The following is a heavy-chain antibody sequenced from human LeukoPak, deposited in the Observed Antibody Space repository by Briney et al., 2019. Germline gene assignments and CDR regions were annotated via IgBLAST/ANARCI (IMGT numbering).Heavy chain of an antibody. CDR2: IKQDGSEK. J-gene: IGHJ4*02. V-gene: IGHV3-7*05. CDR3: ARDDRYSSWD. CDR1: GFSFSSYW. Sequence: GGSLRLSCAASGFSFSSYWMSWVRQAPGKGLEWVANIKQDGSEKYYVDSVKGRFTISKDNAQNSLYLQMNSLRAEDTAVYYCARDDRYSSWDWGQGTLVTVSS. D-gene: IGHD5-18*01.